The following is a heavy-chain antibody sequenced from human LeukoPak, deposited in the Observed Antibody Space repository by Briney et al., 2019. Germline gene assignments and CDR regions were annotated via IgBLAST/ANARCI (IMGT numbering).Heavy chain of an antibody. CDR3: ARRKVLASRPYYYYYYMDV. J-gene: IGHJ6*03. D-gene: IGHD6-6*01. V-gene: IGHV4-59*12. CDR1: GGSISSYY. CDR2: IYYSGST. Sequence: PSETLSLTCTVSGGSISSYYWSWIRQPPGKGREWRVYIYYSGSTNYNPSLKSRGTISVDTSKNQFSLKLSSVTAADTDVYYCARRKVLASRPYYYYYYMDVWGKGTTVTVSS.